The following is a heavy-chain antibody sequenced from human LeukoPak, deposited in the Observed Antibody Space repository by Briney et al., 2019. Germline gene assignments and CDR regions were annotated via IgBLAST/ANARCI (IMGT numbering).Heavy chain of an antibody. J-gene: IGHJ5*02. Sequence: PSETLSLTCTVSGGSISSYYWSWIRQPPGKGLEWIGYIYYSGSTNYNPSLKSRVTISVDTSKNQFSLKLSSVTAADTAVCYCAREDGSGSTWGQGTLVTVSS. CDR3: AREDGSGST. CDR2: IYYSGST. D-gene: IGHD3-10*01. V-gene: IGHV4-59*01. CDR1: GGSISSYY.